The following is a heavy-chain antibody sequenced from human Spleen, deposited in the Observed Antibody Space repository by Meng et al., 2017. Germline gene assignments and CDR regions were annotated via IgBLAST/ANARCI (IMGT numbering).Heavy chain of an antibody. Sequence: QVQLQESGPGLVKPPQTLSLTCTVSGGAISRGDYFWSWIRQPPGKGLEWIGYIAYNGNAYYNPSLESRVTISIDTSKSQFFLRLSSVTAADTAVYYCAVKDYTFWSGYSSYYWGQGTLVTVSS. D-gene: IGHD3-3*01. J-gene: IGHJ4*02. CDR3: AVKDYTFWSGYSSYY. CDR2: IAYNGNA. V-gene: IGHV4-30-4*01. CDR1: GGAISRGDYF.